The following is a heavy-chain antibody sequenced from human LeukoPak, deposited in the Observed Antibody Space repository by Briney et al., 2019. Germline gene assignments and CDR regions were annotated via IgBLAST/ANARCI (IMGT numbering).Heavy chain of an antibody. D-gene: IGHD3-22*01. Sequence: GGSLRLSCAASGFTFSSYEMNWVRQAPGKGLEWVSYISSSGSTIYYADSVKGRFTISRDNAKNSLYLQMNSLRAEDTAVYYCASYYDSSGYYQPFDCWGQGTLVTVSS. CDR2: ISSSGSTI. CDR1: GFTFSSYE. CDR3: ASYYDSSGYYQPFDC. V-gene: IGHV3-48*03. J-gene: IGHJ4*02.